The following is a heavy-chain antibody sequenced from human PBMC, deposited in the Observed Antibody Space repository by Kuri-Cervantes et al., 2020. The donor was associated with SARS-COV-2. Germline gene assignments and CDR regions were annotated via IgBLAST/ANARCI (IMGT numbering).Heavy chain of an antibody. J-gene: IGHJ6*02. CDR2: ISGSGGST. CDR1: GFTFSSYA. V-gene: IGHV3-23*01. D-gene: IGHD2-2*02. Sequence: GESLKISCAASGFTFSSYAMSWVRQAPGKGLEWVSAISGSGGSTYYADSVKGRFTISRDNSKTTLSLQLNSLRAVDPAVYYCAIDYCSSTSCYTYYYYGMDVWGQGTTVTVSS. CDR3: AIDYCSSTSCYTYYYYGMDV.